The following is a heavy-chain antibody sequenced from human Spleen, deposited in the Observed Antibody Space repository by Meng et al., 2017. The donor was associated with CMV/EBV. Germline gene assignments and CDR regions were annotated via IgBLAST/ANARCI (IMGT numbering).Heavy chain of an antibody. V-gene: IGHV3-23*03. CDR2: IYSGGSST. D-gene: IGHD2-15*01. CDR3: ARDRGSEDY. CDR1: GFTFSSYA. J-gene: IGHJ4*02. Sequence: GESLKISCAASGFTFSSYAMSWVRQAPGKGLEWVSVIYSGGSSTYYADSVKGRFTISRDNSKNTLYLQMNSLRAEDTAGYYCARDRGSEDYWGQGTLVTVSS.